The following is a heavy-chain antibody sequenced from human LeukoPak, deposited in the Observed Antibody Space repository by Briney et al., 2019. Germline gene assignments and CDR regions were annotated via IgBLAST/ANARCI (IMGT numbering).Heavy chain of an antibody. D-gene: IGHD3-3*01. CDR2: IYYSGST. J-gene: IGHJ4*02. CDR3: ARGGDFWSGYHFDY. CDR1: GGSISSGDYY. V-gene: IGHV4-30-4*01. Sequence: SETLSLTCTVSGGSISSGDYYWSWIRQPPGKGLEWIGYIYYSGSTYYNPSLKSRVTISVDTSKNQFPLKLSSVTAADTAVYYCARGGDFWSGYHFDYWGQGTLVTVSS.